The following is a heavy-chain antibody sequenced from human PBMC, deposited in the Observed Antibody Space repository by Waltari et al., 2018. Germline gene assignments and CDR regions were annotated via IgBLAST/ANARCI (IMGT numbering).Heavy chain of an antibody. J-gene: IGHJ3*02. CDR3: ARDWYYGSGSSAAFDI. Sequence: QVQLVQSGAEVKKPGSSVKVSCKASGGTFSSYAISWVRQAPGQGLEWMGGIIPIFGTANYAQKFQGRVRITADKSTSTADMELSSLRSEDTAVYYCARDWYYGSGSSAAFDIWGQGTMVTVSS. CDR2: IIPIFGTA. D-gene: IGHD3-10*01. CDR1: GGTFSSYA. V-gene: IGHV1-69*06.